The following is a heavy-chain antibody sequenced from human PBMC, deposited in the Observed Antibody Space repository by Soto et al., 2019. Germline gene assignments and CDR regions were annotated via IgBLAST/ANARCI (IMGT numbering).Heavy chain of an antibody. Sequence: SETLSLTCAVYGGSFSGYYWSWIRQPPGKGLEWIGEINHSGSTNYNPSLKSRVTISVDTSKNQFSLKLSSVTAADTAVYYCARYTSYYYYYGMDVWGQGTTVTVSS. D-gene: IGHD1-1*01. CDR2: INHSGST. V-gene: IGHV4-34*01. CDR1: GGSFSGYY. J-gene: IGHJ6*02. CDR3: ARYTSYYYYYGMDV.